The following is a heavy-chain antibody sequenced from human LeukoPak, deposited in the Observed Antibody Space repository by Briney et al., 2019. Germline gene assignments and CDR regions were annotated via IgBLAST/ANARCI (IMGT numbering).Heavy chain of an antibody. CDR1: GFTFSSYW. Sequence: GGSLRLSCAASGFTFSSYWMHWVRQAPGKGLVWVSRINSDGSSTSYADSVKGRFTIYRDNAKNTLYLQMNSLRAEDTAVYYCARATVKDYFDYWGQGTLVTVSS. V-gene: IGHV3-74*01. J-gene: IGHJ4*02. CDR2: INSDGSST. D-gene: IGHD3-16*02. CDR3: ARATVKDYFDY.